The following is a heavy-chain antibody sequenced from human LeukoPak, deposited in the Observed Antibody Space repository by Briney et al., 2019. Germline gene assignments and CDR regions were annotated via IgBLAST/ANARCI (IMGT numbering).Heavy chain of an antibody. J-gene: IGHJ4*02. CDR2: IYYSGST. D-gene: IGHD5-24*01. CDR3: ARQARSCLQFYYFDY. Sequence: PSETLSLTCTVSGGSISSSSYYWGWIRPPPGKGREWSGCIYYSGSTYYNPSIKSRVTISVDTSKHHFSLKLSSVTAADTAVYYCARQARSCLQFYYFDYWGQGTLVTVSS. CDR1: GGSISSSSYY. V-gene: IGHV4-39*01.